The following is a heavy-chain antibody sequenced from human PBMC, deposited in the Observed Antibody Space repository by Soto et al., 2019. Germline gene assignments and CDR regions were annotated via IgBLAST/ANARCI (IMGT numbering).Heavy chain of an antibody. V-gene: IGHV1-69*01. Sequence: SSLKRYWKSVGGTISSDASSCGRQAPGQGLEWVGGIVPIYRTADYAQKFQGRVTITADESARTSYMELRSLKSQDTAVYYCVRDSGAKLSSSWGQGTLVTVSS. D-gene: IGHD6-13*01. CDR3: VRDSGAKLSSS. CDR1: GGTISSDA. CDR2: IVPIYRTA. J-gene: IGHJ4*02.